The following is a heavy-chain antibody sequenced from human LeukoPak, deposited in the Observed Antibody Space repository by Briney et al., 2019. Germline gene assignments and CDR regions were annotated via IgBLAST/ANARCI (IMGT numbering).Heavy chain of an antibody. V-gene: IGHV4-61*01. CDR1: GGSISSSSYY. CDR2: IYYSGST. D-gene: IGHD6-13*01. CDR3: ARGYGSSWYVY. Sequence: SETLSLTCTVSGGSISSSSYYWSWIRQPPGKGLEWIGHIYYSGSTNYNPSLKSRVTISVDTSKNQFSLKLSSVTAADTAVYYCARGYGSSWYVYWGQGTLVTVSS. J-gene: IGHJ4*02.